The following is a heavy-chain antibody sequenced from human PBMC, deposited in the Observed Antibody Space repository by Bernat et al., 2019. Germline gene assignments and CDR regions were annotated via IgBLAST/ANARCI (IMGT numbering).Heavy chain of an antibody. V-gene: IGHV3-21*01. Sequence: EVQLVESGGGLVKPGGSLRLSCAASGFTFSSYSMNWVRQAPGKGLEWVSSISSSSSYISYADSVKGRFTTSRDNAKNSLYLQMNSLRAEDTAVYYCARDCWGSTSCKGSDPFDYWGQGTLVTVSS. CDR2: ISSSSSYI. J-gene: IGHJ4*02. CDR3: ARDCWGSTSCKGSDPFDY. D-gene: IGHD2-2*01. CDR1: GFTFSSYS.